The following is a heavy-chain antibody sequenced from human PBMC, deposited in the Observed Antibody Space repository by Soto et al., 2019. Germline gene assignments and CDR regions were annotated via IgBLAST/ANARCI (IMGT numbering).Heavy chain of an antibody. Sequence: LSLTCTVSGGSISSSSYYWGWIRQPPGKGLEWIGSIYYSGSTYYNPSLKSRVTISVDTSKNQFSLKLSSVTAADTAVYYCAGDDIVATGYNWFDPWGQGTLVTVSS. CDR2: IYYSGST. CDR3: AGDDIVATGYNWFDP. D-gene: IGHD5-12*01. V-gene: IGHV4-39*01. CDR1: GGSISSSSYY. J-gene: IGHJ5*02.